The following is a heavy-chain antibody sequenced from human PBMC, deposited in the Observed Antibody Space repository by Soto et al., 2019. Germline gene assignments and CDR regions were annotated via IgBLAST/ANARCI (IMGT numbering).Heavy chain of an antibody. CDR2: VYATGTT. CDR3: VRDGSKTLRDWFDP. Sequence: SETLSLTCSVSGGSISKFYWSWIRKTAGKGLEWMGRVYATGTTDYNPSLRSRVAMSVDISKKTFSLRLTSVTAADTGVYYCVRDGSKTLRDWFDPCGQGKLVTVSS. J-gene: IGHJ5*02. D-gene: IGHD4-17*01. CDR1: GGSISKFY. V-gene: IGHV4-4*07.